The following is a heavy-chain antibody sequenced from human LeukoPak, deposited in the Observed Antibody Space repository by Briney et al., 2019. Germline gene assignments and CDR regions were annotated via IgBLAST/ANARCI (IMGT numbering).Heavy chain of an antibody. CDR3: ARDMKVYGSGSYYRYYYYGMDV. J-gene: IGHJ6*04. CDR2: IYYSGST. D-gene: IGHD3-10*01. V-gene: IGHV4-59*01. Sequence: SETLSLTCTVSGGSISSYNWSWIRQPPGKGLEWIGYIYYSGSTNYNPSLKSRVTISVDTSKNQFSLKLSSVTAADTAVYYCARDMKVYGSGSYYRYYYYGMDVWGKGTTVTVSS. CDR1: GGSISSYN.